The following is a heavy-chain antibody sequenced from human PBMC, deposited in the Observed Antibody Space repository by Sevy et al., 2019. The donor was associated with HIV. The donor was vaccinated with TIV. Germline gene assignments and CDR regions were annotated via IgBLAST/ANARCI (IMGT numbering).Heavy chain of an antibody. J-gene: IGHJ3*02. V-gene: IGHV3-33*01. CDR2: IWNDRSNK. CDR1: GFTFSSYG. CDR3: ASLPNNYYDSGGYSGNDAFDI. Sequence: GESLKISCAASGFTFSSYGMHWVRQAPGKGLEWVAVIWNDRSNKEYADSVKARFTISRDNSKNTLYLQMNSLRAEDTAVYYCASLPNNYYDSGGYSGNDAFDIWGQGTMVTVSS. D-gene: IGHD3-22*01.